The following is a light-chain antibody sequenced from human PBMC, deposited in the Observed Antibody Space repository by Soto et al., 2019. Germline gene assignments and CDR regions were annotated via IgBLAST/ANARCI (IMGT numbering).Light chain of an antibody. CDR2: DVS. CDR1: SSDVGGYNY. Sequence: QSALTQPHSVSGSPGQSVTISCTGTSSDVGGYNYVSWYQHHPGKAPKLMIYDVSQRPSGVPDRFSASKSGNTASLTISGLQAEDEADYYCCSYAGSYTHVFGSGTKLTV. J-gene: IGLJ1*01. V-gene: IGLV2-11*01. CDR3: CSYAGSYTHV.